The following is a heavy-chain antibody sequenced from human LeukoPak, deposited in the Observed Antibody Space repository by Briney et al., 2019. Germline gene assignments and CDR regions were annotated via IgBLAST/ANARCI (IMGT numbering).Heavy chain of an antibody. Sequence: GGSLRLSCAASGFTFSSYAMSWVRQAPGKGLEWVSAIRGSGGSTYYADSVRGRFTISRDNSKNTLYVHMNSLRAEDTAIYYCAKDLVDYGNDGPGAFHIWGQGTMVTVPS. CDR2: IRGSGGST. J-gene: IGHJ3*02. D-gene: IGHD4-11*01. CDR3: AKDLVDYGNDGPGAFHI. V-gene: IGHV3-23*01. CDR1: GFTFSSYA.